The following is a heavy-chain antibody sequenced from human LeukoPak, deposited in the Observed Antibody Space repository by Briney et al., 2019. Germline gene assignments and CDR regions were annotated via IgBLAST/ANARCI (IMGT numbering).Heavy chain of an antibody. J-gene: IGHJ5*02. CDR2: ISGSDGST. CDR3: AKGKGHSSSSSDH. V-gene: IGHV3-23*01. CDR1: GFTFNSHA. Sequence: GGSLRLSCAASGFTFNSHAMNWVRQAPGKGLEWVSAISGSDGSTYYADSVKGRFTISRDNSKNTLYLQMNSLRAEDTAVYHCAKGKGHSSSSSDHWGQGTLVTVSS. D-gene: IGHD6-6*01.